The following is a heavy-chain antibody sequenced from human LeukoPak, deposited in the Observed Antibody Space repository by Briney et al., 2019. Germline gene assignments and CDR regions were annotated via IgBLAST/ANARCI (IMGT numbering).Heavy chain of an antibody. Sequence: ASVKVSSKASGGTFSSYTISWVRQAPGQGLEWMARIIPILGIANYAQKFQGRVTITAAKSTSTASLELRSLRSEDTAVYYCAREGPTMLVLADAFDIWGQGTMVTVSS. CDR3: AREGPTMLVLADAFDI. V-gene: IGHV1-69*04. J-gene: IGHJ3*02. D-gene: IGHD2-8*01. CDR1: GGTFSSYT. CDR2: IIPILGIA.